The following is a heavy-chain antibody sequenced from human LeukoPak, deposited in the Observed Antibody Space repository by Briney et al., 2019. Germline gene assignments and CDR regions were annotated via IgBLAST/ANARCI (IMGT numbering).Heavy chain of an antibody. J-gene: IGHJ3*02. CDR3: ARVGYGRDAFDI. CDR1: GGSISSYY. V-gene: IGHV4-59*01. D-gene: IGHD5-18*01. CDR2: IYYSGST. Sequence: SETLSLTCTVSGGSISSYYWSWIRQPPGKGLEWIGYIYYSGSTNYNPSLKSRVTISVDTSKNQFSLKLSSVTAADTAVYYCARVGYGRDAFDIWSQGTMVTVSS.